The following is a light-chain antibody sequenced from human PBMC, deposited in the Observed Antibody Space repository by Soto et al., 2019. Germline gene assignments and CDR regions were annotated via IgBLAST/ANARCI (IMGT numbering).Light chain of an antibody. CDR3: SSYTSSSTLRV. CDR2: DVS. Sequence: QSALTQPASVSGSPGQSITISCTGTSSDVGGYNYVSWYQQHPGKAPKLMIYDVSNRPSGVSNRFSGSKSGNTASLTISGIQAEDEAHYYCSSYTSSSTLRVFGGGTKLTVL. V-gene: IGLV2-14*01. CDR1: SSDVGGYNY. J-gene: IGLJ3*02.